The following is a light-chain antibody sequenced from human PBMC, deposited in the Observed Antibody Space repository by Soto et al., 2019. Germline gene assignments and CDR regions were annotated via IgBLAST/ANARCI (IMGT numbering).Light chain of an antibody. V-gene: IGKV3D-20*02. J-gene: IGKJ1*01. CDR1: QSVSSSS. CDR3: QQRYNWPPT. CDR2: GAS. Sequence: EVLVTQNPAPLSLSPGARDTLSCRASQSVSSSSLAWYQQKPGQAPRPLIYGASSRATGIPDRFSGSGSGTDFTLTISRLEPEDFAVYYCQQRYNWPPTFGQGTKVDIK.